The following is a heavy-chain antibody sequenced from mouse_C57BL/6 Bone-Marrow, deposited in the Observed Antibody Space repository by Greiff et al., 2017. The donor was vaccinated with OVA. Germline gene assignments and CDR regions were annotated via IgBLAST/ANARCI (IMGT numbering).Heavy chain of an antibody. CDR2: IYPGDGDT. CDR1: GYAFSSSW. J-gene: IGHJ1*03. Sequence: QVQLQQSGPELVKPGASVKISCKASGYAFSSSWMNWVKQRPGKGLEWIGRIYPGDGDTNYNGKFKGKATLTADKSSSTAYMQLSSLTSEDSAVYFCARSGTTVGWGTGTTVTVSS. V-gene: IGHV1-82*01. D-gene: IGHD1-1*01. CDR3: ARSGTTVG.